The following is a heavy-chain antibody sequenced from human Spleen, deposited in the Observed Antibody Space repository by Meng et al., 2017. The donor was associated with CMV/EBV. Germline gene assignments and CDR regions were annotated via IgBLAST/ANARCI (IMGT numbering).Heavy chain of an antibody. D-gene: IGHD6-13*01. CDR1: GFNFSSYG. Sequence: SGFNFSSYGMHWVRQAPGKGLEWVAVISYNGNNKYHADSVKGRFTISRDNSKNTLYLQMNSLRAEDTAVFYCARDVDLAAAAYYFDYWGQGTLVTVSS. CDR2: ISYNGNNK. J-gene: IGHJ4*02. CDR3: ARDVDLAAAAYYFDY. V-gene: IGHV3-30*19.